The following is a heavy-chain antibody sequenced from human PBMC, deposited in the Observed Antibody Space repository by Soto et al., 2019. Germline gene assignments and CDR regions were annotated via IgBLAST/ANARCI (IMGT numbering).Heavy chain of an antibody. Sequence: ESLSLTCTVSGVSISNYYWTWIRQPAGKGLEWIGRLSTSGNTNYNPSLKSRVTMSLDTSKNQFSLMLNSVAAADTAVYYCRRDFDYWGQGTLVTVSS. J-gene: IGHJ4*02. V-gene: IGHV4-4*07. D-gene: IGHD6-6*01. CDR2: LSTSGNT. CDR3: RRDFDY. CDR1: GVSISNYY.